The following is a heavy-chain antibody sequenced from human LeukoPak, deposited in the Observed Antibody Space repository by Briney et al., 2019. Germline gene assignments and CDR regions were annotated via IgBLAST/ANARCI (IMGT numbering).Heavy chain of an antibody. D-gene: IGHD2-2*01. CDR3: AREDIVVVPAATEYNWFDP. CDR2: INPNSGGT. J-gene: IGHJ5*02. Sequence: SVEVSFKASGYTFTGYYMHWVRQAPGQGLGWMGWINPNSGGTNYAQKFQGRVTMTRDTSISTAYMELSRLRSDDTAVYYCAREDIVVVPAATEYNWFDPWGQGTLVTVSS. CDR1: GYTFTGYY. V-gene: IGHV1-2*02.